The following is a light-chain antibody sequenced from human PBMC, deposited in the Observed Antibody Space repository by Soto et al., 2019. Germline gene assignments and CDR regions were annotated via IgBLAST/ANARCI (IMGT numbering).Light chain of an antibody. J-gene: IGKJ1*01. Sequence: EIMMTQSPATLSVSPGERATLSCRASQSVSSNLAWYQQKPGQAPRLLIYGPSTRATGIPARFSGSGSGTEFTLTISSLQSEDFAVYYCQQYNGWPRKFGQG. CDR1: QSVSSN. CDR3: QQYNGWPRK. CDR2: GPS. V-gene: IGKV3-15*01.